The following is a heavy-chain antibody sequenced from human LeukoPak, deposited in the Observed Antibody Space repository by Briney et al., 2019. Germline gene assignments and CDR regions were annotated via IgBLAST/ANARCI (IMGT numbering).Heavy chain of an antibody. V-gene: IGHV3-74*01. Sequence: PGGSLTLSCAASGFTFSNYWMHWVRQAPGKGLVWVSRVKGDGTFTNYADSVKGRFTISRDNAKYTLYLQMHSLRAEDTAIYYCVRDGDHYNFDYWGQGSLVTVSS. CDR1: GFTFSNYW. D-gene: IGHD5-24*01. CDR3: VRDGDHYNFDY. CDR2: VKGDGTFT. J-gene: IGHJ4*02.